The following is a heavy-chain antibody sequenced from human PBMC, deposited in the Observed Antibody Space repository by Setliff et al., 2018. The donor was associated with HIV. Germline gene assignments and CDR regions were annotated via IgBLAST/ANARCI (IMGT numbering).Heavy chain of an antibody. Sequence: SETLSLTCTVSGGSIKSSSHYWGWIRQPPGKGLEWIGEVNHSGSTNYNSSLKSRVTISVDTSKKQFSLRLSSVTAADTAVYYCARGGGTSSPIDYHYYIDVWGKGTTVTVS. CDR2: VNHSGST. V-gene: IGHV4-39*01. CDR3: ARGGGTSSPIDYHYYIDV. CDR1: GGSIKSSSHY. J-gene: IGHJ6*03. D-gene: IGHD6-6*01.